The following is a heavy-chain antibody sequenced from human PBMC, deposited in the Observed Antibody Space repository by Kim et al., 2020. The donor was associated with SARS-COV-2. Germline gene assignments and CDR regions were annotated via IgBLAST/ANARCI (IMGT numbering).Heavy chain of an antibody. J-gene: IGHJ6*03. V-gene: IGHV4-31*03. D-gene: IGHD6-13*01. CDR2: IYYSGST. Sequence: SETLSLTCTVSGGSISSGGYYWSWIRQHPGKGLEWIGYIYYSGSTYYNPSLKSRVTISVDTSKNQFSLKLSSVTAADTAVYYCAGAAAGTRGYYYYYMDVWGKGTTVTVSS. CDR3: AGAAAGTRGYYYYYMDV. CDR1: GGSISSGGYY.